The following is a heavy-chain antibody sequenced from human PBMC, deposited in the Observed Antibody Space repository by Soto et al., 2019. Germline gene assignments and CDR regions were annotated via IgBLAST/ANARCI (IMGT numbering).Heavy chain of an antibody. CDR1: GFTFSSYG. V-gene: IGHV3-33*01. Sequence: QVQLVESGGGVVQPGRSLRLSCAASGFTFSSYGMHWVRQAPGKGLEWVAVIWYDGSNKYYADSVKGRFTISRDNSKNTLYLQMNSLRAEDTAVYYCAREIEQLDFDYWGQGTLVTVSS. CDR3: AREIEQLDFDY. J-gene: IGHJ4*02. CDR2: IWYDGSNK. D-gene: IGHD6-13*01.